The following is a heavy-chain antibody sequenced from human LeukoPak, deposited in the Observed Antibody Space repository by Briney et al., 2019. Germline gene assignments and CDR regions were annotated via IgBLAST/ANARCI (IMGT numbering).Heavy chain of an antibody. J-gene: IGHJ4*02. Sequence: GGSLRLSCAASRFTFSSYGMHWVRQAPGKGLEWVAVISYDGSNKYYADSVKGRFTISRDNSKNTLYLQMNSLRAEDTAVYYCAKDLDSSGFDYWGQGTLVTVSS. D-gene: IGHD5-18*01. CDR3: AKDLDSSGFDY. V-gene: IGHV3-30*18. CDR2: ISYDGSNK. CDR1: RFTFSSYG.